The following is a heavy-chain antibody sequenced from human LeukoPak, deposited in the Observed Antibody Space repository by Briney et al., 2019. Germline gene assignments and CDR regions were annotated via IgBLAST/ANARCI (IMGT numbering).Heavy chain of an antibody. CDR1: GYTFSSYA. J-gene: IGHJ1*01. Sequence: ASVKLSCKASGYTFSSYAISWVRQAPGHGLEWMGWISSYNGNTKYAQKFQGRVTMTTDTSTSTAYMELRSLRSDDTAVYYCAKDRRLRFLEWSSIGYFQHWGQGTLVAVSS. CDR3: AKDRRLRFLEWSSIGYFQH. D-gene: IGHD3-3*01. V-gene: IGHV1-18*04. CDR2: ISSYNGNT.